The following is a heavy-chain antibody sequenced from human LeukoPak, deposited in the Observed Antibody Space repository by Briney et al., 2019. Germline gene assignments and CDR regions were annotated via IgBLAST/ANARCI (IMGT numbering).Heavy chain of an antibody. CDR3: ARGYYYYYGMDV. J-gene: IGHJ6*02. Sequence: ASVKVSCKASGYTFTSYDINWVRQATGQGLEWMGWMNPNSSNTGYAQKFQGRVTMTRNTSISTAYMELSSLRSEDTAVYYCARGYYYYYGMDVWGQGTTVTVSS. V-gene: IGHV1-8*01. CDR1: GYTFTSYD. CDR2: MNPNSSNT.